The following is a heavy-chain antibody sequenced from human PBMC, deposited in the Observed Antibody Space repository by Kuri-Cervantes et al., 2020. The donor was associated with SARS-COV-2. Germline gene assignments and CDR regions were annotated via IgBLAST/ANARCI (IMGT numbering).Heavy chain of an antibody. CDR3: ASYSSSWYPGL. CDR2: IYYSGST. V-gene: IGHV4-59*04. D-gene: IGHD6-13*01. Sequence: GSLRLSCTVSGGSISSYYWSWIRQPPGKGLEWIGSIYYSGSTYYNPSLKSRVTISVDTSKNQFSLKLSSVTAADTAVYYCASYSSSWYPGLWGRGTLVTVSS. CDR1: GGSISSYY. J-gene: IGHJ2*01.